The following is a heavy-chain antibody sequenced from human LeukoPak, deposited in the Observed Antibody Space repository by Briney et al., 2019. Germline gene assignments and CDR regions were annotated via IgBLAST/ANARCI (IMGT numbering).Heavy chain of an antibody. CDR2: IRSNSDGGTI. J-gene: IGHJ5*02. CDR3: ATDFYDST. Sequence: PGRSLRLSCAASGFTFRNHGMYWVRQAPGKGLEWVGRIRSNSDGGTIDYAAPVKGRFTLSRDDSKTTLYLQMNSLQTEDTAVYYCATDFYDSTWGQGTLVTVSS. CDR1: GFTFRNHG. D-gene: IGHD3-22*01. V-gene: IGHV3-15*07.